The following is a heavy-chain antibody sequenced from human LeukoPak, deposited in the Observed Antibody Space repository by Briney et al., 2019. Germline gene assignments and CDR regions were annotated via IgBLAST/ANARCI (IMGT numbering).Heavy chain of an antibody. CDR2: INPSGGST. J-gene: IGHJ4*02. Sequence: ASVKVSCKASGYTLTSYYMHWVRQAPGQGLEWMGIINPSGGSTSYAQKFQGRVTMTRDTSTSTVYMELSSLRSEDTAVYYCARDPTYYYDSSGYYFDYWGQGTLVTVSS. V-gene: IGHV1-46*01. CDR1: GYTLTSYY. D-gene: IGHD3-22*01. CDR3: ARDPTYYYDSSGYYFDY.